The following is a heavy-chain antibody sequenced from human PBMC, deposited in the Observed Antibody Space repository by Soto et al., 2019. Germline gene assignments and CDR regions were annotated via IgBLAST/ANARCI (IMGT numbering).Heavy chain of an antibody. D-gene: IGHD2-15*01. CDR2: ISGSGDNT. CDR3: AKGLYCSGGSCSYYYFYHMDV. CDR1: GFTFSNYA. V-gene: IGHV3-23*01. J-gene: IGHJ6*03. Sequence: EVQLLESGGGLVQPGGSLRLSCAASGFTFSNYAMSWDRQAPGKGLEWVSAISGSGDNTYYADSVKGRFTISRDNSKNTLYLHINSLRAEDTAVYYCAKGLYCSGGSCSYYYFYHMDVWGKGTTVTVSS.